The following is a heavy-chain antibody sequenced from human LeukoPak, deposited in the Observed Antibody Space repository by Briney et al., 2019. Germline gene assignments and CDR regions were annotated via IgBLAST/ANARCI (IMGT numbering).Heavy chain of an antibody. V-gene: IGHV5-51*01. CDR3: ARVSDGYCSSTSCSDFDY. D-gene: IGHD2-2*03. CDR1: GYSFTSYW. J-gene: IGHJ4*02. Sequence: GESLKISCKGSGYSFTSYWIGWVRQMPGKGLEWMGIIYPGDSDTRYSPSFQGQVTISADKSISTAYLQWSSLKASVTAMYYCARVSDGYCSSTSCSDFDYWGQGTLVTVSS. CDR2: IYPGDSDT.